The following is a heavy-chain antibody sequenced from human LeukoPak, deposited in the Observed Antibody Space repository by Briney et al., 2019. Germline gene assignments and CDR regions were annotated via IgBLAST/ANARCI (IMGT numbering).Heavy chain of an antibody. J-gene: IGHJ5*02. CDR3: ARTPNYYDSSGYYLTGFDP. D-gene: IGHD3-22*01. Sequence: GGSLRLSCAASGFTFSSYWMSWVRQAPGKGLEWVANIKQDGSEKYYVDSVKGRFTISRDNAKNSLYLQMNSLRAEDTAVYYGARTPNYYDSSGYYLTGFDPWGQGTLVTVSS. CDR1: GFTFSSYW. CDR2: IKQDGSEK. V-gene: IGHV3-7*01.